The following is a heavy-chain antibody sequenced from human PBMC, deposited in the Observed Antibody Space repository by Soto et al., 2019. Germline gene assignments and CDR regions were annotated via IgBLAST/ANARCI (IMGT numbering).Heavy chain of an antibody. CDR1: GGSISTSRSY. Sequence: QLQLLESGPGLVKASETLSLTCNVSGGSISTSRSYWAWIRQPPGKGLEWLANIFYSGSTYYNPSLASRVTVSVETSKHEFSLKLRSVTAADTAVYYCARQPTTGDTDLWFDPWGQGTLVTVSS. CDR2: IFYSGST. D-gene: IGHD2-21*01. J-gene: IGHJ5*02. CDR3: ARQPTTGDTDLWFDP. V-gene: IGHV4-39*01.